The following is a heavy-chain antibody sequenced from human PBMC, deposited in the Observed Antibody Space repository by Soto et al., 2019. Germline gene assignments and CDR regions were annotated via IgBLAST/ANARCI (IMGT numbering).Heavy chain of an antibody. V-gene: IGHV3-7*01. J-gene: IGHJ4*02. D-gene: IGHD4-17*01. CDR2: INQDVSEK. CDR3: ARHPTTEVTIDY. CDR1: GFAFSNYW. Sequence: PGGSLRLSCAASGFAFSNYWMSWVRQAPGKGLEWVANINQDVSEKYYVDSVKGRFTISRDNAKNSLYLQMNSLRAEDTAVYYCARHPTTEVTIDYWGQGTPVTVPQ.